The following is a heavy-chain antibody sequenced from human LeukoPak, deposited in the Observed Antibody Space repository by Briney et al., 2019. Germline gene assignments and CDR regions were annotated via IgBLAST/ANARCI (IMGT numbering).Heavy chain of an antibody. V-gene: IGHV3-74*01. CDR2: VNSDGST. CDR3: ARDLMGIAYRGAFYY. J-gene: IGHJ4*02. D-gene: IGHD6-13*01. CDR1: GFSFSSTW. Sequence: PGGSLRLSCAASGFSFSSTWMHWVRQVPGKGLVWVSRVNSDGSTIYADSVKGRFTISRDNTKNKLYLQMNSLRADDTAVYYCARDLMGIAYRGAFYYWGQGTLVAVSS.